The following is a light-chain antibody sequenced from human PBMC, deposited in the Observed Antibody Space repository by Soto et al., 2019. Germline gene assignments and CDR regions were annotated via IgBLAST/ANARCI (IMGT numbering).Light chain of an antibody. V-gene: IGKV1-5*03. Sequence: DIQMTQSPSTLSGSVGDRVTITCRASQTISSWLAWYQQKPGKAPKRLIYKASTLKSGGPSRCSGSGAGTEFTLTISSLQPDDVVTDYCQHQNSYSEAFGQGTKVDI. CDR1: QTISSW. J-gene: IGKJ1*01. CDR3: QHQNSYSEA. CDR2: KAS.